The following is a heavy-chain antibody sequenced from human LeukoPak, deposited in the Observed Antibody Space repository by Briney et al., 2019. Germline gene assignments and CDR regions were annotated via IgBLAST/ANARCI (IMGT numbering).Heavy chain of an antibody. J-gene: IGHJ4*02. V-gene: IGHV3-30*03. CDR2: ISHDGNSK. CDR1: GFTLSTCG. D-gene: IGHD3-3*01. Sequence: GGSLRLSCAASGFTLSTCGMHWVRQAPGKGLEWVAMISHDGNSKQYADFAKGRFTISRDSAKNSLYLQMNSLRAEDTAVYYCARGVPYDSWSGPHYSDYWGQGTLVTVSS. CDR3: ARGVPYDSWSGPHYSDY.